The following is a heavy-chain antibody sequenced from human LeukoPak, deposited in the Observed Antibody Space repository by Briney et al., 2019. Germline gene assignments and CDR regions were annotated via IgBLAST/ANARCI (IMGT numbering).Heavy chain of an antibody. D-gene: IGHD4-17*01. J-gene: IGHJ4*02. V-gene: IGHV4-38-2*02. CDR2: KAHTGST. CDR1: GHSISNGFY. CDR3: ARDPPDYVDYGTLD. Sequence: KSSETLSLTCTVSGHSISNGFYWAWIRQSPGKGLAWIGSKAHTGSTHYSPSLKSRVTISVDTSNNQFSLNLTSVTAADTAIYYCARDPPDYVDYGTLDWGQGILVTVSS.